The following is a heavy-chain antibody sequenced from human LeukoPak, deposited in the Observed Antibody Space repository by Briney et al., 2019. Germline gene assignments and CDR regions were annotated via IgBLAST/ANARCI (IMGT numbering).Heavy chain of an antibody. V-gene: IGHV4-34*01. CDR3: ARGGDYVFYFDY. J-gene: IGHJ4*02. D-gene: IGHD4-17*01. Sequence: PSETLSLTCAVYGGSFSGYYWSWIRQPPGKGLEWIGEINHSGSTNYDPSLKSRVTISVDTSKNQFSLRLSSVTAADTAVYYCARGGDYVFYFDYWGQGTLVTVSS. CDR1: GGSFSGYY. CDR2: INHSGST.